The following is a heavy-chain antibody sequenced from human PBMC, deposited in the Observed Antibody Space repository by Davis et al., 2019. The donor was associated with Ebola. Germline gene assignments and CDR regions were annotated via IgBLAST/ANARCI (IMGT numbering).Heavy chain of an antibody. CDR1: GFPFRIYA. Sequence: GESLKISCAASGFPFRIYAMSWVRQAPGKGLEWVSAIPDSGDTTYYADSVKGRFTISRDNAKNTLYLQMNSLRAEDTAVYYCARAAQLRFLEWFYYYGMDVWGKGTTVTVSS. V-gene: IGHV3-23*01. CDR3: ARAAQLRFLEWFYYYGMDV. J-gene: IGHJ6*04. CDR2: IPDSGDTT. D-gene: IGHD3-3*01.